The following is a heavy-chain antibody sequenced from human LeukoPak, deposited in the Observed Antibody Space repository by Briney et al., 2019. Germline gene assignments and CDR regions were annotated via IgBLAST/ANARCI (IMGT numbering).Heavy chain of an antibody. Sequence: GGSLRLSCAASGFTFSSYSMNWVRQAPGKGLEWVSSISSSSSYIYYADSVKGRFTISRDNAKNSLYLQMNSLRAEDTAVYYCAKDLLEPSGYYFDYWGQGTLVTVSS. CDR3: AKDLLEPSGYYFDY. D-gene: IGHD3-10*01. V-gene: IGHV3-21*04. CDR2: ISSSSSYI. J-gene: IGHJ4*02. CDR1: GFTFSSYS.